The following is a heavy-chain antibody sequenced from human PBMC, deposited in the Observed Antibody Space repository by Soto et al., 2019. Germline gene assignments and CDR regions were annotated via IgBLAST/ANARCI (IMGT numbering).Heavy chain of an antibody. CDR3: ARERYQVISDGMDV. J-gene: IGHJ6*02. CDR2: INPQTGGT. Sequence: ASVKVSCKASGYTFTGYYIHWVREAPGQGLEWMGWINPQTGGTSYAQKFQGRVTLSRDTSINTAYLELSRLTFDDAAVYFCARERYQVISDGMDVWGQGTTVTVYS. CDR1: GYTFTGYY. V-gene: IGHV1-2*02. D-gene: IGHD2-2*01.